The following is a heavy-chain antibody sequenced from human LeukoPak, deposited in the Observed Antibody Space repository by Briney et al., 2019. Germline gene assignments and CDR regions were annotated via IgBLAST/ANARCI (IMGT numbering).Heavy chain of an antibody. CDR3: ARGNYYDSSGTFDY. Sequence: SVKVSCKASGGTFSSYAISWVRQAPGQGLEWMERIIPIFGIANYAQKFQGRVTITADKSTSTAYMELSNLRSEDTAVYYCARGNYYDSSGTFDYWGQGTLVTVSS. CDR2: IIPIFGIA. CDR1: GGTFSSYA. D-gene: IGHD3-22*01. V-gene: IGHV1-69*04. J-gene: IGHJ4*02.